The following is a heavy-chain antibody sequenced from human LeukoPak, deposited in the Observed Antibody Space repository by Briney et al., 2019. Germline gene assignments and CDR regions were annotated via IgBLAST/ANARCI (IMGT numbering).Heavy chain of an antibody. CDR2: ISSNGGST. V-gene: IGHV3-64D*06. D-gene: IGHD3-10*01. CDR1: GFTFSRYA. J-gene: IGHJ4*02. Sequence: RGCLRLSCSASGFTFSRYAMHWVRQAPGKGLEYVSAISSNGGSTYYADSVKGRFTISRDNSKNTLYLQMSSLRAEDTAVYYCVKDGSGSYYTYYFDYWGQGTLVTVSS. CDR3: VKDGSGSYYTYYFDY.